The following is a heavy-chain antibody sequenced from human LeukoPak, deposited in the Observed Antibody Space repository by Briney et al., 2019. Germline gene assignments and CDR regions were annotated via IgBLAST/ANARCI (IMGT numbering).Heavy chain of an antibody. CDR1: GFSFSSYG. CDR2: IRNDGNNI. J-gene: IGHJ4*02. CDR3: AKFGSSGLQGY. Sequence: GGSLRLSCAASGFSFSSYGMHWARQAPGKGLEWVAFIRNDGNNIRYADSVKGRFTISRDNSKNTLYLQMNSLKSEDTAVYYCAKFGSSGLQGYWGQGTLVTVSS. D-gene: IGHD6-6*01. V-gene: IGHV3-30*02.